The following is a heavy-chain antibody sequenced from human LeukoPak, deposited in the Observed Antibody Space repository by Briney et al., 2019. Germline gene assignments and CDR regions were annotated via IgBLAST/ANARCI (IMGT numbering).Heavy chain of an antibody. CDR1: GFTFSSYA. J-gene: IGHJ3*02. D-gene: IGHD5-12*01. CDR2: ISYDGSNK. CDR3: ARSFKLGIVATIRTAFDI. V-gene: IGHV3-30-3*01. Sequence: GGSLRLSCAASGFTFSSYAMHWVRQAPGKGLEWVAVISYDGSNKYYADSVKGRFTISRDNSKNTLYLQMNSLRAEDTAVYYCARSFKLGIVATIRTAFDIWGQGTMVTVSS.